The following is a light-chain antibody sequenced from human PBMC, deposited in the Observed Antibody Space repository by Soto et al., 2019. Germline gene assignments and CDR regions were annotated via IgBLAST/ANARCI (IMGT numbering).Light chain of an antibody. CDR1: QSVSSSY. J-gene: IGKJ5*01. V-gene: IGKV3-20*01. CDR2: GAS. Sequence: ETVLTQSPGTLSLXPGERATLSCRASQSVSSSYLAWYXQIPGQAPRLLIYGASMRATGIPDRFSGSGSGTDFTLTISRLEPEDFAVYYCQQCGSSSTFGQGTRLEIK. CDR3: QQCGSSST.